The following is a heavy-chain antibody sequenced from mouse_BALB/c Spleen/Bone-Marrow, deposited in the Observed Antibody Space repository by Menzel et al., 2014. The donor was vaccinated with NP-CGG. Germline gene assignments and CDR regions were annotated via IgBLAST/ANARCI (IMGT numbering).Heavy chain of an antibody. D-gene: IGHD1-1*01. V-gene: IGHV14-3*02. CDR2: IDPANGNT. CDR3: ARYYYGFYFDY. Sequence: EVQGVESGAELVKPGASVKLSCTASGFNIKDTYMHWVKQRPEQGLEWIGRIDPANGNTKYDPKFQGKATITADTSSNTPYLQLSSLTSEDTAVYYCARYYYGFYFDYWGQGTTLTVSS. J-gene: IGHJ2*01. CDR1: GFNIKDTY.